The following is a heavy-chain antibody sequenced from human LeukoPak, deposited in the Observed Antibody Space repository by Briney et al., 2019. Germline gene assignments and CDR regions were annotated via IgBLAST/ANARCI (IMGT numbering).Heavy chain of an antibody. CDR2: INHSGST. J-gene: IGHJ3*02. V-gene: IGHV4-34*01. D-gene: IGHD3-22*01. CDR3: AKDRYDSGGIDAFDI. CDR1: GGSFSGYY. Sequence: SETLSLTCAVYGGSFSGYYWSWIRQPPGKGLEWIGEINHSGSTNYNPSLKSRVTISVDTSKNQFSLKLSSVTAADTAVYYCAKDRYDSGGIDAFDIWGQGTMVTVSS.